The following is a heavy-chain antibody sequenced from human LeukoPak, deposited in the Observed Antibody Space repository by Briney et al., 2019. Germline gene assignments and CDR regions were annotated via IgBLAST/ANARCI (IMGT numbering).Heavy chain of an antibody. CDR1: GFSFSSSS. J-gene: IGHJ4*02. V-gene: IGHV1-58*02. Sequence: GASVKVSCKASGFSFSSSSMQWVRQARGQRLEWIGWLAVGSGNTNYAQKFQGRVIITRDMSTSTAYMKLSSLRAEDTAVYYCARANSGIYWGYFEYWGQGALVTASS. D-gene: IGHD1-26*01. CDR2: LAVGSGNT. CDR3: ARANSGIYWGYFEY.